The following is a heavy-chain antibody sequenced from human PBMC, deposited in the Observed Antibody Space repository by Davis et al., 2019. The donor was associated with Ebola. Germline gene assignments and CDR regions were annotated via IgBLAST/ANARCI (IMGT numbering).Heavy chain of an antibody. CDR3: ARDLPQQLATFYYYGMDV. J-gene: IGHJ6*02. Sequence: PGGSLRLSCAASGFTFSNAWMNWVRQAPGKGLEWVSSISSSSSTIYYADSVKGRFTISRDNAKNSLYLQMNSLRDEDTAVYYCARDLPQQLATFYYYGMDVWGQGTTVTVSS. V-gene: IGHV3-48*02. CDR2: ISSSSSTI. D-gene: IGHD6-13*01. CDR1: GFTFSNAW.